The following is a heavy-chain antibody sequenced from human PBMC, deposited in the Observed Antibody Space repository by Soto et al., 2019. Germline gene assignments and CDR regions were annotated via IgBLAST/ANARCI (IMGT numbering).Heavy chain of an antibody. CDR1: GYTFTSYY. CDR3: ARSPDYEDSSGYYWQGAFDI. V-gene: IGHV1-46*01. Sequence: ALEKVSSQASGYTFTSYYMHWVRQAPGQGLEWMGIINPRGGSTSYAQKFQGRVTMTRDTSTGTVDIEVRSLKSEDKAVYYYARSPDYEDSSGYYWQGAFDIWGQGTMVTVSS. D-gene: IGHD3-22*01. J-gene: IGHJ3*02. CDR2: INPRGGST.